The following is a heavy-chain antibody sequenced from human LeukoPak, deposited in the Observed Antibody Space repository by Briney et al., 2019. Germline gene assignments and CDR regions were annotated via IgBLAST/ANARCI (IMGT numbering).Heavy chain of an antibody. Sequence: ASVKVSCKASGYTFTSYYMHWVRQAPGQGLEWMGIINPSGGSTSYAQKFQGRVTMTRDMSTSTVYMELSSLRSEDTAVYYCARETTVTPLQADSMDVWGKGTTVTVSS. D-gene: IGHD4-11*01. CDR2: INPSGGST. V-gene: IGHV1-46*01. CDR1: GYTFTSYY. J-gene: IGHJ6*03. CDR3: ARETTVTPLQADSMDV.